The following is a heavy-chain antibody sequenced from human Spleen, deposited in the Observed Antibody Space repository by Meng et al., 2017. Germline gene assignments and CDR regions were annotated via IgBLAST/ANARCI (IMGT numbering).Heavy chain of an antibody. CDR2: VNPSGGT. CDR1: SESFSGYY. J-gene: IGHJ4*02. Sequence: QGGPQQWGAGLLKPSETLSLTCAVYSESFSGYYYSWIRQPLGKGLEWIGEVNPSGGTSYNPSLKGRVTIAVDTSKNQFSLRLISLTAADTAMYFCARGGPLSSDWHKWAYYWGLGTLVTVSS. D-gene: IGHD6-19*01. CDR3: ARGGPLSSDWHKWAYY. V-gene: IGHV4-34*01.